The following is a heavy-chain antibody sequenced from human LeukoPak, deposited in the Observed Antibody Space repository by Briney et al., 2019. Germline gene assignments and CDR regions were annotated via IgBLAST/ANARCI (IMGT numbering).Heavy chain of an antibody. V-gene: IGHV3-23*01. CDR1: EFTFINDV. CDR3: AKDSRIFGVVIDN. Sequence: SAGSLRLSCAASEFTFINDVMSWVRPAPGKGLEWDSSASGSGGTTYYAPSVKGQFTIHRDDTHNPLYLHTRSLLAEHTAIYYSAKDSRIFGVVIDNWGQGILVTVSS. J-gene: IGHJ4*02. D-gene: IGHD3-3*01. CDR2: ASGSGGTT.